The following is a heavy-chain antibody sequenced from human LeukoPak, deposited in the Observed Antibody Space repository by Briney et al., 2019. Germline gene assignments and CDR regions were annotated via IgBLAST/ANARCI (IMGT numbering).Heavy chain of an antibody. CDR1: GGSISSSSFY. CDR2: IHYSGYT. D-gene: IGHD3-22*01. V-gene: IGHV4-39*01. Sequence: SETLSLTCSVSGGSISSSSFYWGWIRQPPGKGLEWIGSIHYSGYTYHNPSLKSRVTISVDTSKNQFSLKLSSVTAADTAVYYCARVSYDSSGYYPWGQGTLVTVSS. J-gene: IGHJ5*02. CDR3: ARVSYDSSGYYP.